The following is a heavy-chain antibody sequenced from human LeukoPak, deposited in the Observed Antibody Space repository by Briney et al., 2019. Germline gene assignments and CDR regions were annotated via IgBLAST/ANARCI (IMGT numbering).Heavy chain of an antibody. V-gene: IGHV1-46*01. CDR3: ARGGAGGSYSYYYYYYYMDV. J-gene: IGHJ6*03. D-gene: IGHD1-26*01. CDR2: INPSGGST. CDR1: GYTFTSYY. Sequence: ASVKVSCKASGYTFTSYYMHWVRQAPGQGLEWMGIINPSGGSTSYAQKFQGRVTMTRDMSTSTVYMELSSLRSEDTAVYYCARGGAGGSYSYYYYYYYMDVWGKGTTVTVSS.